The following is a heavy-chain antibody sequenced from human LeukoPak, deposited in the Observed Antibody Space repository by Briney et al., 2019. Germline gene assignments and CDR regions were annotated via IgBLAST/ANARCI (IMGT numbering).Heavy chain of an antibody. CDR1: GFTFSDYY. V-gene: IGHV3-11*01. J-gene: IGHJ4*02. CDR2: ISSSGSTI. CDR3: ARDHRGSRSSWSYFDY. Sequence: GGSLRLSCAASGFTFSDYYMSWIRQAPGKGLEWVSYISSSGSTIYYADSVKGRFTISRDNAKNSLYLQINSLRAEDTAVYYCARDHRGSRSSWSYFDYWGQGTLVTVSS. D-gene: IGHD6-13*01.